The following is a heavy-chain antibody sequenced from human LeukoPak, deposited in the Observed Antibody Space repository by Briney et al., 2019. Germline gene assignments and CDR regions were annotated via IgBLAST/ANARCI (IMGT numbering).Heavy chain of an antibody. D-gene: IGHD1-26*01. Sequence: GSLRLSCAASGFTFSSYGMHWVRQAPGKGLEWVAVIWYDGSNKYYADSVKGRFTISRDNSKNTLYLQMNSLRAEDTAVYYCARGLLGGYPSGYWGQGTLVTVSS. CDR3: ARGLLGGYPSGY. V-gene: IGHV3-33*01. CDR2: IWYDGSNK. CDR1: GFTFSSYG. J-gene: IGHJ4*02.